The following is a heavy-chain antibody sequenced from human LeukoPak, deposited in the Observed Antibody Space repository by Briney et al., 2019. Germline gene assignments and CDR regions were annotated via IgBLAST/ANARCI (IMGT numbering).Heavy chain of an antibody. D-gene: IGHD3-9*01. V-gene: IGHV1-69*13. Sequence: ASVKVSCTASGYTFTSYDISWVRQAPGQGLEWMGGIIPSFGTANYAQKFQGRVTITADESTSTAYMELSSLRSEDTAVYYCARDQRSYYDILGGNYYYMDVWGKGTTVTISS. CDR2: IIPSFGTA. CDR3: ARDQRSYYDILGGNYYYMDV. J-gene: IGHJ6*03. CDR1: GYTFTSYD.